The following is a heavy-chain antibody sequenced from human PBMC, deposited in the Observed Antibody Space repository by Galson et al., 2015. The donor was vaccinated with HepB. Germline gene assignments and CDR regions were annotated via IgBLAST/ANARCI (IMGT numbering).Heavy chain of an antibody. CDR3: ARHGFNYFDC. CDR2: IREDGSGE. J-gene: IGHJ4*02. CDR1: GFIFSNFW. D-gene: IGHD3-10*01. V-gene: IGHV3-7*01. Sequence: SLRLSCAPSGFIFSNFWMGWVRQAPGKGLEWVANIREDGSGEYYVDSVKGRFTISKDSSKNSLFLQISSLRVEDTAVYYCARHGFNYFDCWGQGTPVTVSS.